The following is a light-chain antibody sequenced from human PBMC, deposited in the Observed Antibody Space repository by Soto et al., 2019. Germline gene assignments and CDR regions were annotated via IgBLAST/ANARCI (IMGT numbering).Light chain of an antibody. Sequence: DIQMTQSPSTLSASVGDRVTITCRASQSISSWLAWYQQKPGKAPKLLIYDASSLESGVPSRFSGSGSGTEFPLTISSRQPDDFATYYGQQYNSYSSTFGQGPKLEIK. CDR3: QQYNSYSST. V-gene: IGKV1-5*01. J-gene: IGKJ2*01. CDR1: QSISSW. CDR2: DAS.